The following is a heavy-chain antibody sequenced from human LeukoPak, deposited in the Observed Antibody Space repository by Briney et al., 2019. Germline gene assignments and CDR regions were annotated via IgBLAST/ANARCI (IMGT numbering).Heavy chain of an antibody. V-gene: IGHV1-2*02. J-gene: IGHJ4*02. CDR1: GYTFTGYY. CDR3: ARGLRVSPAFDY. D-gene: IGHD2-2*01. Sequence: GSVKVSCKASGYTFTGYYMHWVRQAPGQGLEWMAWIDPKSGATNYAQRFQGRVTMTRDTSIITAYMELSRLRSDDTAVYYCARGLRVSPAFDYWGQGTLVTVSS. CDR2: IDPKSGAT.